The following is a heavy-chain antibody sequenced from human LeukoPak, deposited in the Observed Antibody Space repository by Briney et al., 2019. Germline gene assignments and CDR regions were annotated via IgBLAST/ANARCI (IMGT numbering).Heavy chain of an antibody. V-gene: IGHV4-59*01. D-gene: IGHD1-26*01. Sequence: PSETLSLTCTDSGGSISNYYWSWIRQPPGKGLEWLGYVYNSGSTHYNPSLKSRVTISADTSKNQFSLNLTSVTAADTAVYYCARSGGTWSYNYWGQGTLVTVSS. J-gene: IGHJ4*02. CDR2: VYNSGST. CDR3: ARSGGTWSYNY. CDR1: GGSISNYY.